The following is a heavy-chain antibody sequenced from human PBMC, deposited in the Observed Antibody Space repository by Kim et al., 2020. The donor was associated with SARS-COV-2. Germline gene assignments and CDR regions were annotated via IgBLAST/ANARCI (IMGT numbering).Heavy chain of an antibody. Sequence: SETLSLTCTVSGGSIRGPFWSWLRQPPGKALEWIGYVYNGGGGENTDYNSALKSRVTISIDTSHNKFSLKVASVTAADTAVYYCARDGFARNWYQKKDFYFDLWGRGTRVTVSS. D-gene: IGHD2-2*01. CDR2: VYNGGGGENT. J-gene: IGHJ2*01. CDR1: GGSIRGPF. V-gene: IGHV4-59*11. CDR3: ARDGFARNWYQKKDFYFDL.